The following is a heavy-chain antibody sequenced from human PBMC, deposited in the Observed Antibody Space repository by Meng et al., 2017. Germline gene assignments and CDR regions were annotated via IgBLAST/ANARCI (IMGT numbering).Heavy chain of an antibody. Sequence: SGPTLVKPTQTLTLTCTFSGLSLSTSGVGVGWIRQPPGKDLEWLALIYWDDDKRYSPSLKSRLTITKDTSKNQVVLTMTNMDPVDTATYYCAHRREIGDGQWLVPYYFDYWGQGTLVTVSS. CDR1: GLSLSTSGVG. CDR3: AHRREIGDGQWLVPYYFDY. D-gene: IGHD6-19*01. J-gene: IGHJ4*02. CDR2: IYWDDDK. V-gene: IGHV2-5*02.